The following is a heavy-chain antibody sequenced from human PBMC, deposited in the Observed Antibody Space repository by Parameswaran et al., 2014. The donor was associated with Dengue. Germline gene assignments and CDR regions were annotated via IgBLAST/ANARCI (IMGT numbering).Heavy chain of an antibody. CDR3: GRWAGEWQRYDYHYGMDV. D-gene: IGHD5-12*01. V-gene: IGHV1-2*02. CDR2: INPNSGGT. Sequence: WVRQAPGQGLEWMGWINPNSGGTNYAQKFQGRVTMTRDTSISTAYMELSRLRSDDRAVYYCGRWAGEWQRYDYHYGMDVWGQGTTVTVSS. J-gene: IGHJ6*02.